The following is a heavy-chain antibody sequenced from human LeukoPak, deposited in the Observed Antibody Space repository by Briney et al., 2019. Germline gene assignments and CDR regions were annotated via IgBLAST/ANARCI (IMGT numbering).Heavy chain of an antibody. CDR1: GFTVSSNY. CDR3: ARVDAGWYTDAFDI. CDR2: IYSGGST. V-gene: IGHV3-53*05. J-gene: IGHJ3*02. Sequence: GGSLRLSCAASGFTVSSNYMSWVRQAPGKGLEWVSVIYSGGSTYYADSVKGRFTISRDNSKNTLYLQMNSLTPEDTALYYCARVDAGWYTDAFDIWGQGTMVTVSS. D-gene: IGHD6-19*01.